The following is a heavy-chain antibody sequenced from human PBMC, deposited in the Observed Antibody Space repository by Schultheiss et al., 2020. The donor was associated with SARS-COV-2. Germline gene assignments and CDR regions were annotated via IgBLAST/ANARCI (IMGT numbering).Heavy chain of an antibody. CDR2: ISGSGGST. Sequence: GESLKISCAASGFTFSSYGMHWVRQAPGKGLEWVSAISGSGGSTYYADSVKGRFTISRDNSKNTLYLQMNSLRAEDTAVYYCAKERDAVAGSYFDYWGQGTLVTVSS. CDR1: GFTFSSYG. J-gene: IGHJ4*02. CDR3: AKERDAVAGSYFDY. V-gene: IGHV3-23*01. D-gene: IGHD6-19*01.